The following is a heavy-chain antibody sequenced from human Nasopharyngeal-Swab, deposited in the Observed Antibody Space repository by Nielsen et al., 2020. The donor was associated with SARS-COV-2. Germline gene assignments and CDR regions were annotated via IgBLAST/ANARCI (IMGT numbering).Heavy chain of an antibody. CDR2: VNQDGSRT. D-gene: IGHD1-14*01. V-gene: IGHV3-74*01. CDR3: VKHQGSSSDR. Sequence: GGSLRLSCVASGVIFSKYWMHWVRQAPGKGLVWVSRVNQDGSRTDYADSVRGRFTISRDNAKNTLYLQMNSLRVEDTAVYYCVKHQGSSSDRWGQGTLVTVSS. J-gene: IGHJ4*02. CDR1: GVIFSKYW.